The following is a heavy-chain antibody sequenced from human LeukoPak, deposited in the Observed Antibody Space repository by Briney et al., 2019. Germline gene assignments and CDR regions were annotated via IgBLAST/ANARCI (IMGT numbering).Heavy chain of an antibody. CDR3: ARHRRPYGSNSWILDY. J-gene: IGHJ4*02. Sequence: GESLKISCKGSGYSFTSYWIGWVRQMPGKGLEWMGIIYPGDSDTRYSPSFQGQVTISADKSISTAYLQWSSLKASDTAMYYCARHRRPYGSNSWILDYWGQGTLVTVSS. CDR2: IYPGDSDT. V-gene: IGHV5-51*01. CDR1: GYSFTSYW. D-gene: IGHD4-23*01.